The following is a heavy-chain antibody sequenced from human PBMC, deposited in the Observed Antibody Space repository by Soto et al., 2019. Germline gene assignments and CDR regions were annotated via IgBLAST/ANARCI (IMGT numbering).Heavy chain of an antibody. CDR2: IYHIGST. J-gene: IGHJ6*02. V-gene: IGHV4-4*02. D-gene: IGHD3-3*01. Sequence: PSETLSLTCSVSGASINSANWCVCVRQPPGKGLEWIGEIYHIGSTTYNPSLKSRATISVDKSKNQFSLIVTSVTAADTAVYYCAKRYDFWSGRWYGLGVWGQGTTVTAP. CDR3: AKRYDFWSGRWYGLGV. CDR1: GASINSANW.